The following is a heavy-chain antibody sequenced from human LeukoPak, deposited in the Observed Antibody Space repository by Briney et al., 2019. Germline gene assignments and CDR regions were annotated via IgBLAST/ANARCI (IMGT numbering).Heavy chain of an antibody. CDR1: GGSFSGYY. CDR3: ARGPEGPATVTTYWFDP. Sequence: SETLSLTCAVYGGSFSGYYWSWIRQPPGKGLEWIGEINHSGSTNYNPSLKSRVPISVDTSKNQFSLKLSSVTAADTAVYYCARGPEGPATVTTYWFDPWGQGTLVTVSS. J-gene: IGHJ5*02. CDR2: INHSGST. V-gene: IGHV4-34*01. D-gene: IGHD4-17*01.